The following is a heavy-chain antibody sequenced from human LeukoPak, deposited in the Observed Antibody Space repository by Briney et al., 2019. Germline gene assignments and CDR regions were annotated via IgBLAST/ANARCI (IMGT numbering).Heavy chain of an antibody. CDR1: DDSISSWY. V-gene: IGHV4-4*07. CDR3: AGRGANTGWSFDY. D-gene: IGHD6-19*01. J-gene: IGHJ4*02. Sequence: SETLSLTCTVSDDSISSWYWSWIRQPAGKGLDWIGQIYISGSTNYNPSLNGRVSMSLDTSKSQFSLVMSSVTAADTAIYYCAGRGANTGWSFDYWGQGTLVTVS. CDR2: IYISGST.